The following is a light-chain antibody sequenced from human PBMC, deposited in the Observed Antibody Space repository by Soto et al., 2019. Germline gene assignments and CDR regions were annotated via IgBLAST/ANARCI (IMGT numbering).Light chain of an antibody. CDR3: QTWGTGIRV. CDR1: SGHSSYA. J-gene: IGLJ3*02. Sequence: QSVLTQSPSASASLGASVNLTCTLSSGHSSYAIAWHQQQPEKGPRYLMKVSSDGSHSKGDGIPDRFSGTSSGAERYLTISSLQSEDEADYYCQTWGTGIRVFGGGTKLTVL. V-gene: IGLV4-69*01. CDR2: VSSDGSH.